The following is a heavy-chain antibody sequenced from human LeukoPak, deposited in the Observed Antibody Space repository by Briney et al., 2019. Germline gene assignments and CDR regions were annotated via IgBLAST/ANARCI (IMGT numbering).Heavy chain of an antibody. CDR1: GFTLTNYG. J-gene: IGHJ4*02. CDR2: ILYDGANK. Sequence: QSGGSLRLTCAVSGFTLTNYGVHWVRQAPGKGLEWVAFILYDGANKYYADSVTGRFTISRDSSKNTVYLQMNSLRIEDTAVYYCARREAVRGASDFANWGQAALVTVSS. V-gene: IGHV3-30*02. CDR3: ARREAVRGASDFAN. D-gene: IGHD3-10*01.